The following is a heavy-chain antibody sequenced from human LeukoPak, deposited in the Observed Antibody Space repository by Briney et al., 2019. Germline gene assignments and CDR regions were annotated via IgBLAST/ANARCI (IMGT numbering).Heavy chain of an antibody. V-gene: IGHV3-53*01. CDR2: IYSGGSS. Sequence: GGSLRLSCVASGFAFGRYSMNWVRQAPGKGLEWVSVIYSGGSSYYADSVKGRFTISRDNSKNTLYLQMNSLRAEDAAVYYCAIGGIRQFYDRTPFDYWGQGTLVTVSS. CDR1: GFAFGRYS. J-gene: IGHJ4*02. CDR3: AIGGIRQFYDRTPFDY. D-gene: IGHD3-22*01.